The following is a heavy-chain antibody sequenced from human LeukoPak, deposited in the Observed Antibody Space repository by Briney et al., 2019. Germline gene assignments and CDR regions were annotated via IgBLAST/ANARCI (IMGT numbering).Heavy chain of an antibody. J-gene: IGHJ3*02. CDR2: ISSSGSYI. D-gene: IGHD1-26*01. V-gene: IGHV3-21*01. CDR1: GFTFSSYS. CDR3: ARGGKWEQTNDAFDI. Sequence: GGSLRLSCAASGFTFSSYSMNWVRQAPGKGLEWVSSISSSGSYIYYADSVKGRSTISRDNAKNSLYLQMNSLRAEDTAVYYCARGGKWEQTNDAFDIWGQGTMVTVSS.